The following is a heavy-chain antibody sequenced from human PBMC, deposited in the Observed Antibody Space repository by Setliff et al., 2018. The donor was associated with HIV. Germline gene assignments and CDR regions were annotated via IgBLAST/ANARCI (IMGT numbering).Heavy chain of an antibody. D-gene: IGHD3-3*01. V-gene: IGHV4-61*09. CDR2: IYVGGSV. CDR3: ARAKTIGVSAVFFDP. CDR1: GGSMNSDSYS. Sequence: SETLSLTCTVSGGSMNSDSYSWTWLRQPAGKGPELIGHIYVGGSVIYNPSLASRVTISTVPSKNQFSPDLSSVTAADTAKYYCARAKTIGVSAVFFDPWGQGRPVTVSS. J-gene: IGHJ5*02.